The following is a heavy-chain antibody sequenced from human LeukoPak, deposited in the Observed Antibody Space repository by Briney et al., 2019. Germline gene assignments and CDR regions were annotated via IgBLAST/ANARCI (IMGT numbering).Heavy chain of an antibody. J-gene: IGHJ4*02. Sequence: SETLSLTCAVYGGSFSGYYWSWIRQPPGKGLEWIGEINHSGSTNYNPSLKSRVTISVDTSKNQFSLKLSSVTAADTAVYYCARAYRIAAAGFDYWGQGTLVTVSS. CDR1: GGSFSGYY. CDR3: ARAYRIAAAGFDY. CDR2: INHSGST. V-gene: IGHV4-34*01. D-gene: IGHD6-13*01.